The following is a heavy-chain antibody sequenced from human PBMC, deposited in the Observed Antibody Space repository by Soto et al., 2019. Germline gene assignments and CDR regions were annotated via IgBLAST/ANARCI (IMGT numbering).Heavy chain of an antibody. D-gene: IGHD6-6*01. V-gene: IGHV3-30*18. J-gene: IGHJ4*02. CDR2: ISYDGSNK. CDR3: AKDHEYSSPTHFDY. CDR1: GFTFSSYG. Sequence: SLRLSCAASGFTFSSYGMHWVRQAPGKGLEWVAVISYDGSNKYYADSVKGRFTISRDNSKNTLYLQMNSLRAEDTAVYYCAKDHEYSSPTHFDYWGQGTMVTVSA.